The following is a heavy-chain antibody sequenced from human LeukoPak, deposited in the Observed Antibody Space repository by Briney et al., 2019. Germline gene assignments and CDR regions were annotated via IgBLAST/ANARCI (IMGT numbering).Heavy chain of an antibody. CDR3: ARDLGLGRGWYAGDY. CDR2: ISDGSRDT. Sequence: GGSLRLSCATSGFTFSSFTMNWVRQPPGKGLEWDSTISDGSRDTHYAGSVKGRFTIARDNSKYTVYLQMNSLRGEDTAVYYCARDLGLGRGWYAGDYWGQGTLVTVSS. D-gene: IGHD6-19*01. J-gene: IGHJ4*02. V-gene: IGHV3-23*01. CDR1: GFTFSSFT.